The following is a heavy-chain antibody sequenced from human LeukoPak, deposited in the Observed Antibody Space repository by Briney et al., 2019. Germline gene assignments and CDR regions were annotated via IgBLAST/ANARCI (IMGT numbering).Heavy chain of an antibody. Sequence: GGSLRLSCAASGFSFSNSGMHWVRQAPGKGLEWVAAVWFGESSQSYPDSVKGRFTISRDNSKNTVWLEMNSLRVEDTAVYYCAKGGRDTSKYYFDYWGQGTQVTVSS. CDR1: GFSFSNSG. CDR3: AKGGRDTSKYYFDY. D-gene: IGHD1-26*01. CDR2: VWFGESSQ. J-gene: IGHJ4*02. V-gene: IGHV3-30*02.